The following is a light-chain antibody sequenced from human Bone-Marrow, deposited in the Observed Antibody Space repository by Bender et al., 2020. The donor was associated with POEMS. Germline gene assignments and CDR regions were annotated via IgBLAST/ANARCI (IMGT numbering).Light chain of an antibody. J-gene: IGLJ1*01. V-gene: IGLV2-23*01. Sequence: QSALTQPASVSGSPGQSITISCTGTSSDIGSYNLVSWYQQYPGKAPKLMIYEDTKRPSGVSDRFSGSKSGNMASLTISGLQPEDEGDYYCYSYAGSRIFYVFGTGTKVTVL. CDR1: SSDIGSYNL. CDR3: YSYAGSRIFYV. CDR2: EDT.